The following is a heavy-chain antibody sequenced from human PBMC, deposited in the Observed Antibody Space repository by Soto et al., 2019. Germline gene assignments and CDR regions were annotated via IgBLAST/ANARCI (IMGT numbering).Heavy chain of an antibody. D-gene: IGHD3-22*01. V-gene: IGHV3-30-3*01. CDR1: GFTFSAYA. CDR2: ISYDGNNR. J-gene: IGHJ4*02. Sequence: QEQLVESGGGVVQPGRSLRLSCAASGFTFSAYAMNWVRQAPGKGLEWVALISYDGNNRYYADSVKGRFTISRDNSKNTLYLQMNILRGEDTAVYYCARDGNTYYSDRQDYWGQGSLVTVSS. CDR3: ARDGNTYYSDRQDY.